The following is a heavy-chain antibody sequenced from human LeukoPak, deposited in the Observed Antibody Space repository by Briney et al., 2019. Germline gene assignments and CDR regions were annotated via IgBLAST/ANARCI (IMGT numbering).Heavy chain of an antibody. CDR1: GFTVSSNY. CDR2: IYSGGST. Sequence: GGSLRLSCAASGFTVSSNYMSWVRQAPGKGLEWVSVIYSGGSTYYADSVKGRFTISRDNSKNTLYLRMNSLRAEDTAVYYRARDSGPDAFDIWGQGTMVAVSS. D-gene: IGHD1-26*01. V-gene: IGHV3-66*02. J-gene: IGHJ3*02. CDR3: ARDSGPDAFDI.